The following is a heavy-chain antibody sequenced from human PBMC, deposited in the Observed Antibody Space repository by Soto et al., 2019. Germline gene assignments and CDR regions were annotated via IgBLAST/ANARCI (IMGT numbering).Heavy chain of an antibody. CDR3: ARGDKPGVTIFGVPNYGMDV. J-gene: IGHJ6*02. CDR1: GYTFTSYG. Sequence: GASVKVSCQASGYTFTSYGLSWVRQAPGQGLEWKGWISAYNGNTNYAQKLQGRVTMTTDTSTSTAYMELRSLSSDDTAVYYCARGDKPGVTIFGVPNYGMDVWG. CDR2: ISAYNGNT. V-gene: IGHV1-18*01. D-gene: IGHD3-3*01.